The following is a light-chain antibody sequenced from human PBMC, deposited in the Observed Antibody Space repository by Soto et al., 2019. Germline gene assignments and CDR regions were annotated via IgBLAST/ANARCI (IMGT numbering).Light chain of an antibody. CDR2: KAS. Sequence: DIQMTQSPSTLSASVGDRVTITCRASQIISSWLAWYQQKSGKAPKLLIYKASSLESGVPSRFSGSGSGTEFTLTISSLQPDDFATYYCQQYNSYPWTFGQGTKVEIK. CDR3: QQYNSYPWT. V-gene: IGKV1-5*03. CDR1: QIISSW. J-gene: IGKJ1*01.